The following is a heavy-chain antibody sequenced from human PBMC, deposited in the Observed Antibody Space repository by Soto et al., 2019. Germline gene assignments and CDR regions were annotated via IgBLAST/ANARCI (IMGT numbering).Heavy chain of an antibody. CDR2: IYHSGST. CDR1: GGSISSSNW. D-gene: IGHD2-8*01. V-gene: IGHV4-4*02. CDR3: ARATHGAHWFDP. Sequence: PSETLSLTCAVSGGSISSSNWWSWVRQPPGKGLEWIGEIYHSGSTNYNPSLKSRVTISVDKSKNQFSLKLSSVTAADTAVYSCARATHGAHWFDPWGQGTLVTVSS. J-gene: IGHJ5*02.